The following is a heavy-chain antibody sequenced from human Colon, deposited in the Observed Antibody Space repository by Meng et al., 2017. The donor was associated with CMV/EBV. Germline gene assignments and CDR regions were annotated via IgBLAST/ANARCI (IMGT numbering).Heavy chain of an antibody. Sequence: QVQPVQSGAEVKEPWSSVKVARKASGGTFDTSTFNRVRQAPGQGLEWMGGIIPMFGSPSYSQKFRGRVTITADELEVNSLRSEDTAVYYCARGKQAGFDLWGQGTLVTVSS. CDR3: ARGKQAGFDL. D-gene: IGHD6-13*01. J-gene: IGHJ5*02. V-gene: IGHV1-69*12. CDR1: GGTFDTST. CDR2: IIPMFGSP.